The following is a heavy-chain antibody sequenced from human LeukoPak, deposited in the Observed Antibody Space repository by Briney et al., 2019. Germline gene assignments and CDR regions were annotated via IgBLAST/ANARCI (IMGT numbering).Heavy chain of an antibody. J-gene: IGHJ5*02. CDR1: GFTYNDYY. Sequence: GGSLRLSCAASGFTYNDYYMSWIRQAPGKGLEWLSYINIGGTNTHYADSVKGRFTISRDNAKKSLYLEMDNLRAEDTAVYYCATDGAGFDTWGQGVLVTVSS. V-gene: IGHV3-11*01. CDR3: ATDGAGFDT. CDR2: INIGGTNT.